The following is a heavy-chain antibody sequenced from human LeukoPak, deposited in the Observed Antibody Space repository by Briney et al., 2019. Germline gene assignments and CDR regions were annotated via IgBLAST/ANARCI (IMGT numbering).Heavy chain of an antibody. CDR3: AREGLVMIPGSENFDY. V-gene: IGHV3-30*02. D-gene: IGHD3-16*01. CDR1: GFTFSSYG. CDR2: IRYDGSNK. J-gene: IGHJ4*02. Sequence: PGGSLRLSCAASGFTFSSYGMHWVRQAPGKGLEWVAFIRYDGSNKYYADSVKGRFTISRDNSKNTLYLQMNSLRAEDTAVYYCAREGLVMIPGSENFDYWGQGTLVTVSS.